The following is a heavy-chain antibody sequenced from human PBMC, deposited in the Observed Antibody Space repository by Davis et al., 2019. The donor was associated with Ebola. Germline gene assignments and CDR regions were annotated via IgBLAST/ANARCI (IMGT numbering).Heavy chain of an antibody. D-gene: IGHD3-10*01. CDR2: IYYSGST. CDR3: ARGSGILVRGVILNYYYYGMDV. CDR1: GGSISSYY. V-gene: IGHV4-59*12. J-gene: IGHJ6*02. Sequence: MPGGSLRLSCTVSGGSISSYYWSWIRQPPGKGLEWIGYIYYSGSTYYNPSLKSRVTISVDTSKNQFSLKLSSVTAADTAVYYCARGSGILVRGVILNYYYYGMDVWGQGTTVTVSS.